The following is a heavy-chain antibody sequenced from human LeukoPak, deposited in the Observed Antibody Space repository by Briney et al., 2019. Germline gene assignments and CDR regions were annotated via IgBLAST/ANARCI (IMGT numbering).Heavy chain of an antibody. V-gene: IGHV1-2*02. J-gene: IGHJ6*02. CDR1: GYTFTGYY. CDR2: INPNSGAT. Sequence: ASVKVSCKASGYTFTGYYMHWVRQAPGQGLEWMGWINPNSGATYYSQKFQGRVTLTRDTSISTAYMDLSSPTSDDTALYYCARDRDGPRMDVWGQGTTVTVSS. D-gene: IGHD5-24*01. CDR3: ARDRDGPRMDV.